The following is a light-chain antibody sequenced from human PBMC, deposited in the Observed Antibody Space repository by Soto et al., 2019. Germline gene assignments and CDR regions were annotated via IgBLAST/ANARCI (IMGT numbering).Light chain of an antibody. CDR2: DVS. J-gene: IGLJ1*01. CDR3: SSYAGNNSPYV. V-gene: IGLV2-8*01. CDR1: SSDVGGYNY. Sequence: QSVLTQPPSASGSPGQSVTISCTGTSSDVGGYNYVSWYQQHPGKAPKLMVYDVSKRPSGVPDRFSGSKSGNTASPTVSGLRAEDQADYYCSSYAGNNSPYVFGTGTKVTVL.